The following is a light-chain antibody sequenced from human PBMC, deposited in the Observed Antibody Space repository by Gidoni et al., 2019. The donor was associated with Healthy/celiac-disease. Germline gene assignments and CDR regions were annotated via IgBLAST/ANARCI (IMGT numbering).Light chain of an antibody. CDR2: EVS. CDR3: SSYTSSSTLV. J-gene: IGLJ2*01. Sequence: SALPTPASVSGSPGRSITISCTGTSSDVGGYNYVSWYQQHPGKAPKLMIYEVSNRPSGVSNRFSGSKSGNTASLTISGLQAEDEADYYCSSYTSSSTLVFGGGTKLTVL. CDR1: SSDVGGYNY. V-gene: IGLV2-14*01.